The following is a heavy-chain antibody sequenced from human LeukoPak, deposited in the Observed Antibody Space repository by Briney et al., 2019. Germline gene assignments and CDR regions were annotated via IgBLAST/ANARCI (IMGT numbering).Heavy chain of an antibody. J-gene: IGHJ4*02. D-gene: IGHD3/OR15-3a*01. V-gene: IGHV3-48*04. CDR3: ARGKDWSYSFDY. Sequence: GGSLRLSCAASGFTFSSYWMSWVRQAPGKGLEWLSYISSSGSTLYYADSVKGRFTISRDNAENSLYLQMSSLRAEDTAVYHCARGKDWSYSFDYWGQGTLVTVSS. CDR1: GFTFSSYW. CDR2: ISSSGSTL.